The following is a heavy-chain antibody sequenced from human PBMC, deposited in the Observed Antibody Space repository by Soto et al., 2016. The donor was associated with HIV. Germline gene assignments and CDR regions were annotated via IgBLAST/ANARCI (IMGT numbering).Heavy chain of an antibody. CDR2: IYYSGST. V-gene: IGHV4-59*01. CDR1: GGPISSYY. D-gene: IGHD6-19*01. CDR3: ARGNIAVAFYAFDI. Sequence: QVQLQESGPGLVKPSETLSLTCTVSGGPISSYYWSWIRQPPGKGLEWIGYIYYSGSTNYNPSLKSRVTISVDTSKNQFSLKLSSVTAADTAVYYCARGNIAVAFYAFDIWAKGQWSPSLQ. J-gene: IGHJ3*02.